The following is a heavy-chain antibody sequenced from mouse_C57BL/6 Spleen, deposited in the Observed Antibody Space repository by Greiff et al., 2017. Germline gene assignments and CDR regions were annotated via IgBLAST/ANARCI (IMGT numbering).Heavy chain of an antibody. Sequence: VQLKESGAELVRPGASVKLSCTASGFNIKGYSMHWVKQRPEQGLEWIGRIDPEDGDTEYAPKFKGKATMTADTSSNTAYLQLSSLTSGNTAVYYWIPIYYGNPYAMDYWGQGTSVTVSS. CDR1: GFNIKGYS. V-gene: IGHV14-1*01. CDR2: IDPEDGDT. CDR3: IPIYYGNPYAMDY. J-gene: IGHJ4*01. D-gene: IGHD2-1*01.